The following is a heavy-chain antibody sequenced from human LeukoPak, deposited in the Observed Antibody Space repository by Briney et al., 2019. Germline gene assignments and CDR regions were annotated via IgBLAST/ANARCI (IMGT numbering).Heavy chain of an antibody. CDR1: GFTFSSYW. V-gene: IGHV3-21*01. Sequence: KPGGSLRLSCAASGFTFSSYWMNWVRQAPGKGLEWVSSISSSSSYIYYADSVKGRFTISRDNAKNSLYLQMNSLRAEDTAVYYCARLGYCSGGSCYTLYYYYYMDVWGKGTTVTVSS. CDR2: ISSSSSYI. CDR3: ARLGYCSGGSCYTLYYYYYMDV. J-gene: IGHJ6*03. D-gene: IGHD2-15*01.